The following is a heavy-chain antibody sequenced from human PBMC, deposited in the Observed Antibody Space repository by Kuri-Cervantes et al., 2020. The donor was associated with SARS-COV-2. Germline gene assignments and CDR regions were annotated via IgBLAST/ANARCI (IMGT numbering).Heavy chain of an antibody. CDR3: AHLITVFGVVDPPGDYWFDP. CDR2: IYHTGHT. Sequence: ESLKISCAASGHSVRSGYYWGWVRQPPGKGLEWIGSIYHTGHTYYNPSFESRLTIPLDTSKNQFFLNLTSVTAGDTAVYYCAHLITVFGVVDPPGDYWFDPWGQGTLVTVSS. J-gene: IGHJ5*02. V-gene: IGHV4-38-2*01. CDR1: GHSVRSGYY. D-gene: IGHD3-3*01.